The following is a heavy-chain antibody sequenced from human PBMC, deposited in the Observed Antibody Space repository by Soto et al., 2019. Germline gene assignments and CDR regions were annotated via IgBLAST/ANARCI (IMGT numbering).Heavy chain of an antibody. CDR1: GGSFSGYY. CDR2: INHSGST. D-gene: IGHD6-6*01. Sequence: QVQLQQWGAGLLKPSETLSLTCAVYGGSFSGYYCSWIRQPPGKGLEWIGEINHSGSTNYNPSLKSRVTISVDTSKNQFSLKLSSVTAADTAVYYCATPGVAARSWFDPWGQGTLVTVSS. J-gene: IGHJ5*02. V-gene: IGHV4-34*01. CDR3: ATPGVAARSWFDP.